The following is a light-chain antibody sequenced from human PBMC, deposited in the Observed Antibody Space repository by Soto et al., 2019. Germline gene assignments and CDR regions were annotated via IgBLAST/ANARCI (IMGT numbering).Light chain of an antibody. CDR2: GNS. CDR1: SSNIGAGYD. Sequence: QSVLTQPPLVSGAPGQRVTISCTGSSSNIGAGYDVHWYQQLPGTAPKLLIYGNSNRPSGVPDRFSGSKSGTSASLAITGLQAEDEADYYCQSYDSSLSGGDVVFGGGTKLTVL. V-gene: IGLV1-40*01. J-gene: IGLJ2*01. CDR3: QSYDSSLSGGDVV.